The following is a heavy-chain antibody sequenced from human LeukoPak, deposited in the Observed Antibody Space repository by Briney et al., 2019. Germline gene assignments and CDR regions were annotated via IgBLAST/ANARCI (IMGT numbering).Heavy chain of an antibody. V-gene: IGHV1-2*02. D-gene: IGHD3-3*01. Sequence: GASVTVSCKASGYTFIGYYMDWVRQAPGQGLEWMGWINPNSGGTNYAQKFQGRVTMTRDTSSGTAYMELSRLRSDDTAVYYCARDSFDFYGMDVWGQGTTVTVSS. CDR2: INPNSGGT. CDR1: GYTFIGYY. J-gene: IGHJ6*02. CDR3: ARDSFDFYGMDV.